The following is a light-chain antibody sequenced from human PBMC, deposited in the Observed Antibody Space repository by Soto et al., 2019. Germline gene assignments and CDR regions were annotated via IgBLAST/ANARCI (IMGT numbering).Light chain of an antibody. CDR3: QQSNSFPPA. CDR2: SAS. CDR1: QDIRSW. J-gene: IGKJ2*01. Sequence: DIQMTQSPSSVSASVGDRVTITCRASQDIRSWLAWYQQKPGKAPKLLIYSASTLQTGVPSRFSGSGSETDFTLTISSLHPEDFGTYYCQQSNSFPPAFGQGTKVEIK. V-gene: IGKV1-12*01.